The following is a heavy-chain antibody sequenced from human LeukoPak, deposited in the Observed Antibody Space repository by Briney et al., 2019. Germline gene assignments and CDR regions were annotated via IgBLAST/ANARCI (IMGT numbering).Heavy chain of an antibody. CDR2: IWYDGSNK. V-gene: IGHV3-33*01. CDR3: ARDPVDYDSSRLDY. CDR1: GFSFSSYG. D-gene: IGHD3-22*01. Sequence: PGGSLRLSCAASGFSFSSYGIHWVRQTPGKGLEWVAVIWYDGSNKYYGDTVKGRFTISRDNAKNTLFLQMNSLRAEDTAVYYCARDPVDYDSSRLDYWGQGTLVTVSS. J-gene: IGHJ4*02.